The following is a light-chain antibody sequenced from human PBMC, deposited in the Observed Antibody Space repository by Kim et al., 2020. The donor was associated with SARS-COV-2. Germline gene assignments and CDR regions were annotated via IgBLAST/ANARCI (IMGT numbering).Light chain of an antibody. V-gene: IGLV3-19*01. CDR3: NSRDSSGNHLV. CDR1: SLRSYY. J-gene: IGLJ3*02. Sequence: LGQTVRITCKGDSLRSYYASWYQQKPGQAPVLVIYGKNNRPSGIPDRFSGSSSGNTASLTITGAQAEDEADYYCNSRDSSGNHLVFGGGTKLTVL. CDR2: GKN.